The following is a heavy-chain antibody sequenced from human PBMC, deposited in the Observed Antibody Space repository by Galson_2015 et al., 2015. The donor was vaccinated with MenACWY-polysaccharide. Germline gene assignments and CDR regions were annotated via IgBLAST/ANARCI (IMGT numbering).Heavy chain of an antibody. V-gene: IGHV4-59*01. CDR3: AREAMVRGVSHFDY. CDR2: YSGST. D-gene: IGHD3-10*01. Sequence: YSGSTNYNPSLKSRVTISVDTSKNQFSLKLSSVTAADTAVYYCAREAMVRGVSHFDYWGQGTLVTVSS. J-gene: IGHJ4*02.